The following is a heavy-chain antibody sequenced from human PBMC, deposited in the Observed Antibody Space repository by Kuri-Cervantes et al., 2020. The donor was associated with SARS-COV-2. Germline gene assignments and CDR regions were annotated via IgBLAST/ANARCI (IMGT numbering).Heavy chain of an antibody. CDR1: GYTFTSYG. CDR2: ISAYNGNT. CDR3: ARGTLDTAMVTCYFDY. V-gene: IGHV1-18*01. J-gene: IGHJ4*02. D-gene: IGHD5-18*01. Sequence: ASVKVSCKASGYTFTSYGISWVRQAPGQGLEWMGWISAYNGNTNYAQKFQGRVTITRDTSASTAYMELSSLRSEDTTVYYCARGTLDTAMVTCYFDYWGQGTLVTVSS.